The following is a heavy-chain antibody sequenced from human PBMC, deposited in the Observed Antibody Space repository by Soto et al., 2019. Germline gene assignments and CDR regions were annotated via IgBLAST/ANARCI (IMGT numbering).Heavy chain of an antibody. CDR2: IYYSGST. CDR1: GGSISSYY. CDR3: ARFIPAAGTEIDY. Sequence: SETLSLTCTVSGGSISSYYWSWIRQPPGKGLEWIGYIYYSGSTNYNPSLKSRVTISVGXXXXXFXLXLXXXTAAXTAVYYCARFIPAAGTEIDYWGQGTQVTVSS. V-gene: IGHV4-59*01. D-gene: IGHD6-13*01. J-gene: IGHJ4*02.